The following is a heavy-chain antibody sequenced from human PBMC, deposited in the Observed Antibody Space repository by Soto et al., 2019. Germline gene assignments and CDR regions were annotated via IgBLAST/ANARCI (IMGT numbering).Heavy chain of an antibody. V-gene: IGHV3-30*18. Sequence: PGGSLRLSCAASGFTFRSYGIHWGRQAPGKGLEWVAVISYDGSNKYYADSVKGRFTISRDNSKNTLYLQMNSLRAEDTAVYYCAKDLRYFDWFTPYPYYYGMDVWGQGTTVTVSS. D-gene: IGHD3-9*01. CDR3: AKDLRYFDWFTPYPYYYGMDV. CDR2: ISYDGSNK. J-gene: IGHJ6*02. CDR1: GFTFRSYG.